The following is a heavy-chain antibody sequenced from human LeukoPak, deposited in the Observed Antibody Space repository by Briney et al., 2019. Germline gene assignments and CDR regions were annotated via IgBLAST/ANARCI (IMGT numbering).Heavy chain of an antibody. CDR3: TTDPPIAAAPD. Sequence: GGSLRLSRAASGFALSDAWMTWVRQAPGKGLEWVGRIRTETDGGTTDYAAPVKGRFTISRDDSTNTLHLQMNSLKVEDTAVYYCTTDPPIAAAPDWGQGTLVTVSS. CDR1: GFALSDAW. J-gene: IGHJ4*02. V-gene: IGHV3-15*01. CDR2: IRTETDGGTT. D-gene: IGHD6-25*01.